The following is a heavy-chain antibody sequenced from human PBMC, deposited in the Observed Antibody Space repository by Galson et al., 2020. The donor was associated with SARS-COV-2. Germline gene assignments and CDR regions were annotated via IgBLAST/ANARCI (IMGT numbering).Heavy chain of an antibody. CDR2: INPSTGDP. J-gene: IGHJ5*02. D-gene: IGHD1-20*01. Sequence: ASVKVSCTASGYRFTAYYLHWVRQAPGQGLEWMGWINPSTGDPKSVEKFQGLVTLTRDTSINTAYMEWTSLKFNDTAVYFCARRNIRWFDPWGQGTLVTVSS. CDR1: GYRFTAYY. V-gene: IGHV1-2*04. CDR3: ARRNIRWFDP.